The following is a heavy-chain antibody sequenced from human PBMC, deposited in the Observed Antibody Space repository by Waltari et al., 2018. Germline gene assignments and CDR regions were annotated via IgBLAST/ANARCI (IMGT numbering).Heavy chain of an antibody. V-gene: IGHV3-48*01. CDR2: ISSSSSTI. D-gene: IGHD6-13*01. Sequence: EVQLVESGGGLVQPGGSLRLSCAASGFTFSSYSMNWVRQAPGKGLEWVSYISSSSSTIYYADSVKGRFTISRDNAKNSLYLQMNSLRAEDTAVYYCARAHSSRNYYYYGMDVWGQGTTVTVSS. CDR3: ARAHSSRNYYYYGMDV. CDR1: GFTFSSYS. J-gene: IGHJ6*02.